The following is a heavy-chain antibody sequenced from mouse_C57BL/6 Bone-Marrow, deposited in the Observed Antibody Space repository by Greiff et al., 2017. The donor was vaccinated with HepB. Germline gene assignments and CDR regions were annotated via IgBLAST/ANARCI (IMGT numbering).Heavy chain of an antibody. J-gene: IGHJ4*01. CDR2: IYPRSGNT. Sequence: VPLQESGAELARPGASVKLSCKASGYTFTSYGISWVKQSTGQGLEWIGEIYPRSGNTYYNEKFKGKATLTADKSSSTAYMELRSLTSEDSAVYFCARSYDIAMDDWGKGTSVTVSS. CDR3: ARSYDIAMDD. V-gene: IGHV1-81*01. CDR1: GYTFTSYG. D-gene: IGHD2-3*01.